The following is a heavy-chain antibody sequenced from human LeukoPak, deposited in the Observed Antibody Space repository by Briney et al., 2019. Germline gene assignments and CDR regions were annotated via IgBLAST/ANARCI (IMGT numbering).Heavy chain of an antibody. CDR1: GYTFTGYY. Sequence: GASVKVSCKASGYTFTGYYIHWVRQPPGQGFEWMGWMNPDSGGTNYAQKFQGRVTMTRDTSVSTAYMDMSRLTSDDTAVYYCTRSCTNNGGLPPYWGQGTLVTVSS. CDR3: TRSCTNNGGLPPY. V-gene: IGHV1-2*02. CDR2: MNPDSGGT. D-gene: IGHD1/OR15-1a*01. J-gene: IGHJ4*02.